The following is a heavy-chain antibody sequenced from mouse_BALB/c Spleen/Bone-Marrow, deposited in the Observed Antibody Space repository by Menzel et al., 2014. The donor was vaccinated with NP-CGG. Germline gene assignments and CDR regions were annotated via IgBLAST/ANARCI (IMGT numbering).Heavy chain of an antibody. CDR1: GFTFSLYY. CDR2: TRNKPNGYTA. CDR3: AREMGGLLFGA. D-gene: IGHD6-1*01. V-gene: IGHV7-3*02. Sequence: EVKLVESGGGLVQPGGSLRLSCATSGFTFSLYYMNWVLQPPGKELEWLGLTRNKPNGYTAEYRASVKGRLTNSRDNFQSILYLQMNPLRTEDSATYYCAREMGGLLFGAGGHGTTLTVSS. J-gene: IGHJ2*01.